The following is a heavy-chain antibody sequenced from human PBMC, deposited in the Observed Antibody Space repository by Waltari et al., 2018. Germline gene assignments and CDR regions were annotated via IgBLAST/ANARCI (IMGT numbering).Heavy chain of an antibody. CDR1: GFTLSPRW. Sequence: EVQLVESGGGLVQHGGSLRLSCAASGFTLSPRWMSWVRQAPGKGLEWVANINQDGREKYYVDSMKGRVTISRDNAKNSLFLQMDSLRAEDTAVYFCAMAAGTLYWGQGTLVTVSS. CDR2: INQDGREK. J-gene: IGHJ4*02. CDR3: AMAAGTLY. D-gene: IGHD6-13*01. V-gene: IGHV3-7*01.